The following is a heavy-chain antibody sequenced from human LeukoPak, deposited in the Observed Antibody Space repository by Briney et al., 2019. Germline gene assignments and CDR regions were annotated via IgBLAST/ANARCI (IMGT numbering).Heavy chain of an antibody. CDR3: AKDLHYLYYYDSSGYYPQNDY. CDR2: ISGSGGST. D-gene: IGHD3-22*01. J-gene: IGHJ4*02. Sequence: EPGGSLRLSCAASRFTFSSYAMTWVRQPPGKGLEWVSAISGSGGSTYYADSVKGRFTISRDNSKNTLYLQMNSLRAEDTAVYYCAKDLHYLYYYDSSGYYPQNDYWGQGTLVTVSS. CDR1: RFTFSSYA. V-gene: IGHV3-23*01.